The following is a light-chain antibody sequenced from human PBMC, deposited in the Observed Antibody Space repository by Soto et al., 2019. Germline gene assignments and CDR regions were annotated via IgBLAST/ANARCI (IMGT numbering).Light chain of an antibody. V-gene: IGLV2-14*03. CDR1: SGDVGKYNY. CDR2: DVT. J-gene: IGLJ2*01. Sequence: QSALTQPASVSGSPGQSITISCTGTSGDVGKYNYVSWYQQHPGKAPKLMLYDVTNRPSGVSIRFSGSKSGNTASLTISGLQAEDEADYYCSSYTRSNTHVVFGGGTKVTVL. CDR3: SSYTRSNTHVV.